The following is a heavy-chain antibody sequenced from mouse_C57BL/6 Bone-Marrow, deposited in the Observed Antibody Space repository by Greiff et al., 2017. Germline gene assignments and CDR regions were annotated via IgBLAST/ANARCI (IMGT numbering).Heavy chain of an antibody. CDR3: AGGVHGSPPFAY. CDR2: IHPHSGST. V-gene: IGHV1-64*01. Sequence: QVHVKQPGAELVKPGASVKLSCKASGYTFTSYWMHWVKQRPGQGLEWIGMIHPHSGSTNYNEKFKSKATLTVDKSSSTAYMQLSSLTSEDSAVYYCAGGVHGSPPFAYWGQGTLVTVSA. CDR1: GYTFTSYW. J-gene: IGHJ3*01. D-gene: IGHD1-1*01.